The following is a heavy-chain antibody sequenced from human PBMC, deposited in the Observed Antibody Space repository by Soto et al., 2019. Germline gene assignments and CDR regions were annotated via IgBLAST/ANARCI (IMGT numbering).Heavy chain of an antibody. Sequence: SETLSLTCTVSGGSISSYYLSWIRQRSGKGLEWIGRIYTRGSTNYHPPIKSPVPMSVETSKNQFSLKLSFVTAADPAVYYCARGSPVTPEVDGFDPWGQGTLVTVSS. J-gene: IGHJ5*02. D-gene: IGHD1-26*01. CDR1: GGSISSYY. V-gene: IGHV4-4*07. CDR2: IYTRGST. CDR3: ARGSPVTPEVDGFDP.